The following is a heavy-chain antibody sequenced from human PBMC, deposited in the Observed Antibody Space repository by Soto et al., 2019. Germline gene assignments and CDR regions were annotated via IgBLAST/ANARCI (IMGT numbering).Heavy chain of an antibody. J-gene: IGHJ6*02. CDR1: EFTFSSYA. Sequence: GGSLRLSCAASEFTFSSYAMSCVRQAPGKGLEWVSAISGSGGSTYYADSVKGRFTISRDNSKNTLYLQMNSLRAEDTAVYYCANTLRGYSYGPPGYYYGMDVWGQGTTVPVSS. D-gene: IGHD5-18*01. CDR3: ANTLRGYSYGPPGYYYGMDV. CDR2: ISGSGGST. V-gene: IGHV3-23*01.